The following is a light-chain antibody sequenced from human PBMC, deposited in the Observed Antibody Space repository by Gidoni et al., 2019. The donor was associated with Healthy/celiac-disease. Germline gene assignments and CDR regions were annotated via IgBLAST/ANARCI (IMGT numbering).Light chain of an antibody. CDR1: QSVISY. CDR3: QPRSNWPPT. Sequence: DIVLTQSPATLSLSPGERATLSCRASQSVISYLSWYQQKPGQVPRLLIYDASNRATGIPARFSGSGSGTDFTLTISSLEPEDFAVYYCQPRSNWPPTFGQGTKVEIK. V-gene: IGKV3-11*01. J-gene: IGKJ1*01. CDR2: DAS.